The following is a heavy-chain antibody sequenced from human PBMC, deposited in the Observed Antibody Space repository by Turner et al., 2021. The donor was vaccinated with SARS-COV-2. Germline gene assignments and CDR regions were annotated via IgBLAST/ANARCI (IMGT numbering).Heavy chain of an antibody. D-gene: IGHD6-13*01. V-gene: IGHV3-33*08. CDR1: GFIVSSNY. CDR2: IWYDGSNK. J-gene: IGHJ4*02. CDR3: ARDSQGSSWYAFDS. Sequence: VQLVESVGGLLQPGGSLRLSCAASGFIVSSNYMSWVRQGPGKGLEWVAVIWYDGSNKYYADSVKGRFTISRDNSKNTLYLQMNSLRAEDTAVYYCARDSQGSSWYAFDSWGQGTLVTVSS.